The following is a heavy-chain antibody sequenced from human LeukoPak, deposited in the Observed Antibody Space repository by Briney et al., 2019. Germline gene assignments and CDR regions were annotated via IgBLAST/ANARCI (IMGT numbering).Heavy chain of an antibody. V-gene: IGHV3-21*01. CDR1: GFTFSTYT. Sequence: GGSLRLSCAASGFTFSTYTINWVRQAPGKGLEWASSITGSSTYIFYADSVKGRFTVSRDNAKNSLFLQMNSLRAEDTAVYYCAREAGYCSSTSCEEDYYYFYMDVWGKGTTVTVSS. J-gene: IGHJ6*03. CDR3: AREAGYCSSTSCEEDYYYFYMDV. CDR2: ITGSSTYI. D-gene: IGHD2-2*03.